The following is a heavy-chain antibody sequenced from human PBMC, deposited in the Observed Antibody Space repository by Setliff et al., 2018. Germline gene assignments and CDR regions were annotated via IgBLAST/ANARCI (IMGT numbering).Heavy chain of an antibody. V-gene: IGHV3-74*01. Sequence: PGGSLRLSCAASGFTFNTYWMHWVRQAPGKGLVWFSHINSDGSGTSYADSVKGRFIISRDNAKSSLYLQMNSLRAEDTAVYYCARDQGSYGYRAFDSWGQGALVTVSS. CDR1: GFTFNTYW. CDR3: ARDQGSYGYRAFDS. CDR2: INSDGSGT. D-gene: IGHD3-16*01. J-gene: IGHJ4*02.